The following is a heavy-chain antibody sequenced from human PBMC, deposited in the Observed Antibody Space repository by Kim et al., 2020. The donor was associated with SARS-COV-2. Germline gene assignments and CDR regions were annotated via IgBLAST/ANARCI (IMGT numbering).Heavy chain of an antibody. D-gene: IGHD6-6*01. CDR2: IIPIFGTA. CDR1: GGTFSSYA. V-gene: IGHV1-69*13. Sequence: SVKVSCKASGGTFSSYAISWVRQAPGQGLEWMGGIIPIFGTANYAQKFQGRVTITADESTSTAYMELSSLRSEDTAVYYCARGGQLVFHYFDYWGQGTLVTVSS. J-gene: IGHJ4*02. CDR3: ARGGQLVFHYFDY.